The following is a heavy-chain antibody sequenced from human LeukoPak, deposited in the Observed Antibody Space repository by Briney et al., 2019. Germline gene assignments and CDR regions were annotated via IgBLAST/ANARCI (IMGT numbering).Heavy chain of an antibody. CDR2: ISSSSSYI. V-gene: IGHV3-21*01. CDR3: ARRGGSHYYFDY. CDR1: GFTFSSYS. J-gene: IGHJ4*02. D-gene: IGHD1-26*01. Sequence: PGGSLRLSCAASGFTFSSYSMNWVRQAPGKGLEWVSSISSSSSYIYYADSVKGRFTISRDNAKNSLYLQMNSLRAEDTAVYYCARRGGSHYYFDYWGQGTLVTVSS.